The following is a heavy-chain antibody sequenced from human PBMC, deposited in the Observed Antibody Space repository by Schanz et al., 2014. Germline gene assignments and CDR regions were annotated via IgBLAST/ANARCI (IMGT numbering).Heavy chain of an antibody. Sequence: QVPLVQSGAEVRKPGSSVRVSCKASGGTFTSYAFSWVRQAPGQGLEWMGGVIPMLGITNYAERFQGRVTITADTSTAYMELSSLRSDDTALYYCARDRQNIASPATGFDSWGQGTLVTVSS. J-gene: IGHJ4*02. CDR2: VIPMLGIT. CDR3: ARDRQNIASPATGFDS. CDR1: GGTFTSYA. D-gene: IGHD6-13*01. V-gene: IGHV1-69*04.